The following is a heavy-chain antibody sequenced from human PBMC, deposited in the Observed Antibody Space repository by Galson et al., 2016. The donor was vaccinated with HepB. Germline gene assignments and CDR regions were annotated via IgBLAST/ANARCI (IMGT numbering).Heavy chain of an antibody. V-gene: IGHV1-18*04. CDR3: ARDGNYLTFDY. J-gene: IGHJ4*02. CDR2: ISTFNGNT. CDR1: GYIFINYG. D-gene: IGHD1-1*01. Sequence: SVKVSCKASGYIFINYGITWVRQAPGQGLEWMGWISTFNGNTKYAQKFQGRDTMTTDTSTSTAYMELTSLRSDDTAVYFCARDGNYLTFDYWGQGTPVTVSS.